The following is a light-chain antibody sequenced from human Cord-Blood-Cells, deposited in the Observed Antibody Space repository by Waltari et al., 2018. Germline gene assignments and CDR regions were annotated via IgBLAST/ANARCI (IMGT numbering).Light chain of an antibody. CDR1: QRVSSN. CDR3: QQYNNWPPLT. CDR2: GAS. Sequence: EIVMTQSPPTLSVSPGESATLSCRASQRVSSNLAWYQQKPGQAPRLLIYGASTRATGIPARFSGSGSGTEFTLTISSLQSEDFAVYYCQQYNNWPPLTFGGGTKGEIK. J-gene: IGKJ4*01. V-gene: IGKV3-15*01.